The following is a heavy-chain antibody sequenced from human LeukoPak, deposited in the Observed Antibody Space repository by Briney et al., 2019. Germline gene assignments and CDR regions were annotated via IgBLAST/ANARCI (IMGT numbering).Heavy chain of an antibody. J-gene: IGHJ4*02. CDR3: AKDPLSYYDSSGYRYFDY. D-gene: IGHD3-22*01. CDR2: ISYDGSNK. Sequence: PGGSLRLSCAASGFTFSSYGMHWVRQAPGKGLEWVAVISYDGSNKYYADSVKGRFTISRDNSKNTLYLQMNRLRAEDTAVYFCAKDPLSYYDSSGYRYFDYWGQGTLVTVSS. CDR1: GFTFSSYG. V-gene: IGHV3-30*18.